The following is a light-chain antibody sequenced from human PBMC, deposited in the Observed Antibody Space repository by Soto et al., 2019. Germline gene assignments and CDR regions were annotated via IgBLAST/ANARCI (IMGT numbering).Light chain of an antibody. Sequence: EIVLTQSPGTLSLSPWERATLSCRASQSGSGSYLAWYPQKPGKAPRLLISGASRRATGIPDRFSGSGSGTDFTLTISSLEPEDFAVYYCQQYGKSPLTFGGGTKVDIK. CDR2: GAS. CDR1: QSGSGSY. V-gene: IGKV3-20*01. J-gene: IGKJ4*01. CDR3: QQYGKSPLT.